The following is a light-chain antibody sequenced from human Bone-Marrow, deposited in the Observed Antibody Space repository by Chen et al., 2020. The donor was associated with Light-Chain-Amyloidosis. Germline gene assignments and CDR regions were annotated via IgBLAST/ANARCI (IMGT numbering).Light chain of an antibody. V-gene: IGLV3-21*02. CDR3: QVWDRSRDRPV. Sequence: SYVLTQPSSVSVAPGQTATIACGGNNIGSTSVPWYQQTPGQAPLMVVNDDSDRPSGIPGRLSGSNSGNPATVTISRVEARNEADYYCQVWDRSRDRPVWGGGTKLTVL. CDR2: DDS. J-gene: IGLJ3*02. CDR1: NIGSTS.